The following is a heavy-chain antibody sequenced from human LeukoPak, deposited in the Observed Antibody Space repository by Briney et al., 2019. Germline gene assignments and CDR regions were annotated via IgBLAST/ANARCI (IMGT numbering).Heavy chain of an antibody. D-gene: IGHD6-19*01. CDR3: ARDQASWLADYYYYYMDV. V-gene: IGHV1-18*01. CDR1: GYTFTSYG. CDR2: ISAYNGNT. Sequence: ASVKVSCKASGYTFTSYGISWVRQAPGQGLEWMGWISAYNGNTNYAQKLQGRVTMTTDTSTSTAYMELRSLRSDDTAVYYCARDQASWLADYYYYYMDVWGKGTTVTVSS. J-gene: IGHJ6*03.